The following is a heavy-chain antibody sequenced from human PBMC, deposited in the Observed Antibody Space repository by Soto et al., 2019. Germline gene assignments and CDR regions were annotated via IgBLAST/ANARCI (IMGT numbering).Heavy chain of an antibody. CDR1: GGSISSGGYY. D-gene: IGHD7-27*01. V-gene: IGHV4-31*03. Sequence: SETLSLTCTVSGGSISSGGYYWSWIRQHPGKGLEWIGYIYYSGSTYYNPSLKSRVTISVDTSKNQFSLKLSSVTAADTAVYYCASQGGVLGYFDYWGQGTLVTVSS. J-gene: IGHJ4*02. CDR2: IYYSGST. CDR3: ASQGGVLGYFDY.